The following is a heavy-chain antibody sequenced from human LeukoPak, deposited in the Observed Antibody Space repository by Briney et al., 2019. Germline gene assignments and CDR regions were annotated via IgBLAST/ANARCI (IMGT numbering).Heavy chain of an antibody. D-gene: IGHD3-22*01. CDR1: GGTFISYA. V-gene: IGHV1-69*04. CDR2: IITILGIP. Sequence: SVKVSFKASGGTFISYAINWVRQAPGQGLEGMGRIITILGIPNYAQKFQVRVTITADRSPSTAYMELSSLRSEDAAVYYCARVCCYDSSGYPEYFHHWGQGTLVTVSS. J-gene: IGHJ1*01. CDR3: ARVCCYDSSGYPEYFHH.